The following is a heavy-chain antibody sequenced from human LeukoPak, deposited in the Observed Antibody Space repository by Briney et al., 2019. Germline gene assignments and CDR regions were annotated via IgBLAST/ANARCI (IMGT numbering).Heavy chain of an antibody. CDR1: GYTFTSCD. D-gene: IGHD6-13*01. CDR3: ARKRGISSAGPPPPSLNWFDP. Sequence: ASVKVSCKASGYTFTSCDINWVRQATGQGLEWMGWINPSSGNTGYAQKFQGRVTMTRNTSTSTAYMELNSLRSEDTAAYYCARKRGISSAGPPPPSLNWFDPWGQGTLVTVSS. V-gene: IGHV1-8*01. CDR2: INPSSGNT. J-gene: IGHJ5*02.